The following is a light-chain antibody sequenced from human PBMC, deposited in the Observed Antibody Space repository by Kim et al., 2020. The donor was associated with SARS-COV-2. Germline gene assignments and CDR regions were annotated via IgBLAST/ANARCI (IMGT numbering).Light chain of an antibody. CDR3: SSYTSSSLYV. J-gene: IGLJ1*01. CDR1: SSDVGGYDY. Sequence: GQLITISCTGTSSDVGGYDYVSWYQQHPGKAPKVVIYDVSNRPSGVSNRFSGSKSGNTASLTISGLQAEDEADYYCSSYTSSSLYVFGTGTKVTVL. V-gene: IGLV2-14*03. CDR2: DVS.